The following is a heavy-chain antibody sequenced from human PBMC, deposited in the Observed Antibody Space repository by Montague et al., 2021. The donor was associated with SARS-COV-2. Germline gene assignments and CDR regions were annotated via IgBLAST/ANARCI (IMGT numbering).Heavy chain of an antibody. CDR1: GGSISSSSHY. V-gene: IGHV4-39*07. Sequence: SETLSLTCTVSGGSISSSSHYWGWIRQPPGKGLEWIGSIYYSGSTYYNPSLKSRVTLSADASRNEFSLKLDSVTAADTAVYFCARRGYYDSAGYNWHLDLWGRGMLVTVSS. CDR2: IYYSGST. D-gene: IGHD3-22*01. CDR3: ARRGYYDSAGYNWHLDL. J-gene: IGHJ2*01.